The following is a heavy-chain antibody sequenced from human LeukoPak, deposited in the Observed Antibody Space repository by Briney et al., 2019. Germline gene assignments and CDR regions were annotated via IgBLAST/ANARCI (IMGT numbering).Heavy chain of an antibody. J-gene: IGHJ4*02. V-gene: IGHV3-23*01. CDR2: ISGSGGST. D-gene: IGHD5-18*01. CDR1: GFIFSSYA. Sequence: PGGSLRLSCAASGFIFSSYAMSWVRQAPGKGLEWVSAISGSGGSTYYADSVKGRFTISRDNSKNTLYLQMNSLRAEDTAVYYCATVGGYSYGFDYWGQGTLVTVSS. CDR3: ATVGGYSYGFDY.